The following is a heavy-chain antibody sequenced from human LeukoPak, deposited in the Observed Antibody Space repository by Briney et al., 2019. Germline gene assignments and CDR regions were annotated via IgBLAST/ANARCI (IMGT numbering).Heavy chain of an antibody. D-gene: IGHD2-21*02. Sequence: SETLSLTCTVSGGSISSSSYYWGWICQPPGKGLEWIGSIYYSGSTYYNPSLKSRVTISVDTSKNQFSLKLSSVTAADTAVYYCARQGGDHDAFDIWGQGTMVTVSS. V-gene: IGHV4-39*01. CDR2: IYYSGST. CDR1: GGSISSSSYY. CDR3: ARQGGDHDAFDI. J-gene: IGHJ3*02.